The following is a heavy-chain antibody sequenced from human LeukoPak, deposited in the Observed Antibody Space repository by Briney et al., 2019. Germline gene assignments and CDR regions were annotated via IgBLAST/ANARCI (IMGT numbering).Heavy chain of an antibody. CDR2: ISGSGGST. CDR1: GFTFSSYA. D-gene: IGHD6-6*01. J-gene: IGHJ4*02. V-gene: IGHV3-23*01. Sequence: GGSLRLSCAASGFTFSSYAMSWVRQAPGKGLEWVSAISGSGGSTYYADSVKGRFTISRDNSKNTLYLQMNSLRAEDTAVYYRAKDRYSSSSVGLDYWGQGTLVTVSS. CDR3: AKDRYSSSSVGLDY.